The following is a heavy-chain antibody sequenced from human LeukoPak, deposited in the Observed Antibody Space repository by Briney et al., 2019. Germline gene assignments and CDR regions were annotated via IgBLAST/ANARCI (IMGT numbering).Heavy chain of an antibody. Sequence: GRSLRLSCEASGFTFSSYGMHWVRQAPGKGLEWVALVWYDGSNKKYADSVKGRFTISRDNSKNTLSLQMKGLRVEDTAVYYCARPGDCSSTACLHATRHWFDTWGLGTLVTVSS. CDR3: ARPGDCSSTACLHATRHWFDT. CDR1: GFTFSSYG. D-gene: IGHD2-2*01. CDR2: VWYDGSNK. J-gene: IGHJ5*02. V-gene: IGHV3-33*01.